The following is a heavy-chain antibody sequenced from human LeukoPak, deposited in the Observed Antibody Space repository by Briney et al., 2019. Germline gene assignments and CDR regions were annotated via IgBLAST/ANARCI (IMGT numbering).Heavy chain of an antibody. CDR1: GFTFSSYA. Sequence: GGSLRLSCAASGFTFSSYAMSWRRQARGKGLEWVSAISGSSGGTYYAHSVKGRFTISRDNSKNTLYLQMNSLRAEDTAVYYCAKVFSGFTPDWGQGTLVTVSS. CDR3: AKVFSGFTPD. CDR2: ISGSSGGT. V-gene: IGHV3-23*01. D-gene: IGHD6-19*01. J-gene: IGHJ4*02.